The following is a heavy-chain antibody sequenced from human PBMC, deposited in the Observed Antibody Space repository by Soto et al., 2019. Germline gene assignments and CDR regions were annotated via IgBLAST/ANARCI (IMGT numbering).Heavy chain of an antibody. D-gene: IGHD7-27*01. CDR1: GGSFSGYY. J-gene: IGHJ6*02. V-gene: IGHV4-34*01. CDR2: INHSGST. CDR3: ARGTGDMDV. Sequence: SETLSLTCAVYGGSFSGYYWSWIRQPPGKGLEWIGEINHSGSTNYNPSLKSRVIISVDTSKNQFSLKLSSVTAADTAVYYCARGTGDMDVWGQGTTVTVSS.